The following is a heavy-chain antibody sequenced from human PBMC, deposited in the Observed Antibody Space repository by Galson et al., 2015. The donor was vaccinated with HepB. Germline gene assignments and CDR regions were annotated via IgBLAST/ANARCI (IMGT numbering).Heavy chain of an antibody. CDR3: GRFPAYYLDY. Sequence: SVKVSCKASGYTFSSYAVNWVRQAPGQGLEWMGWINTNTGNPTYAQGFTRRFVFSLDTSVSTAYLQISSLKAEDTAVYYCGRFPAYYLDYWGQGTLVTVSS. V-gene: IGHV7-4-1*02. CDR2: INTNTGNP. J-gene: IGHJ4*02. D-gene: IGHD1-26*01. CDR1: GYTFSSYA.